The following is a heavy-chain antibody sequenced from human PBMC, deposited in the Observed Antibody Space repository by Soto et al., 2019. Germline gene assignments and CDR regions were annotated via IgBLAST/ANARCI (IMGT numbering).Heavy chain of an antibody. D-gene: IGHD6-6*01. CDR1: GGSISSSSYY. J-gene: IGHJ5*02. CDR2: IYYSGST. V-gene: IGHV4-39*01. CDR3: AREGGSIAARQVEVVP. Sequence: QLQLQESGPGLVKPSETLSLTCTVSGGSISSSSYYWGWIRQPPGKGLEWIGSIYYSGSTYYNPSLKTRVTISVDTSKNQFSLKLSSATSADTAVYYCAREGGSIAARQVEVVPWGQGTLVTVSS.